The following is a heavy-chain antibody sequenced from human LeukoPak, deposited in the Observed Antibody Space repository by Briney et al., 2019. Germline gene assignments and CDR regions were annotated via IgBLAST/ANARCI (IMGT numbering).Heavy chain of an antibody. CDR2: IYTSGST. CDR3: ARVAAAGIEACFDP. J-gene: IGHJ5*02. CDR1: GGSISSYY. Sequence: SETLTLTCTASGGSISSYYWSWIRQPAGKGLEWIGRIYTSGSTNYNPSLKSRVTISVDTSKNHFSLKLSTVTAADTAVYYCARVAAAGIEACFDPWGQGTLVTVSS. V-gene: IGHV4-4*07. D-gene: IGHD6-13*01.